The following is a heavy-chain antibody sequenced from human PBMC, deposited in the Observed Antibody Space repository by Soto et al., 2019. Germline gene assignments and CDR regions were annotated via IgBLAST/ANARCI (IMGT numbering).Heavy chain of an antibody. Sequence: EVQLVESGGGLVKPGGSLRLSCAASGFTFSSYSMHWVRQAPGKGLEWVASISSSSSSISYADSVKGRFTISRDNTKNSLYLQMNSLRAEDTAVYYCARSGVVPATDKYFQLWGQGTLVTVSS. V-gene: IGHV3-21*01. CDR3: ARSGVVPATDKYFQL. J-gene: IGHJ1*01. CDR1: GFTFSSYS. D-gene: IGHD2-15*01. CDR2: ISSSSSSI.